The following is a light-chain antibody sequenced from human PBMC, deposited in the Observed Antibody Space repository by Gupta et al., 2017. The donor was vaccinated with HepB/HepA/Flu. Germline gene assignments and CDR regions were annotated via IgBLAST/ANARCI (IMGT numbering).Light chain of an antibody. CDR2: AAS. Sequence: PVDAAARDSGTSKCRARKNSYSYLDWYQQKPGKAPQLLIYAASTWDTGVPERFSGSGSGTDFTLNISSVEAEDVAIYYCKQDLKTPSTFGRGTRLE. CDR1: KCRARKNSYSY. CDR3: KQDLKTPST. J-gene: IGKJ5*01. V-gene: IGKV2-28*01.